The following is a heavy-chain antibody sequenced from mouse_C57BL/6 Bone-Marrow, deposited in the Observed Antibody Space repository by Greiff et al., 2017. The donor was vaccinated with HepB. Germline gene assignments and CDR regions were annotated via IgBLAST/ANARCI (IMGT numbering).Heavy chain of an antibody. CDR2: INPSTGGT. J-gene: IGHJ3*01. V-gene: IGHV1-43*01. Sequence: VQLKQSGPELVKPGASVKISCKASGYSFTGYYMHWVKQSSEKSLEWIGEINPSTGGTSYNQKFKGKATLTVDKSSSTAYMQLKSLTSEDSAVYYCARRGYYSKTWFAYWGQGTLVTVSA. D-gene: IGHD2-12*01. CDR1: GYSFTGYY. CDR3: ARRGYYSKTWFAY.